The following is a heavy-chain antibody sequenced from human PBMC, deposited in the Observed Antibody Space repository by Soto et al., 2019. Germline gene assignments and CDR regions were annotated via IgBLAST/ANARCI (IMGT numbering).Heavy chain of an antibody. D-gene: IGHD6-25*01. CDR1: GGSISSYY. V-gene: IGHV4-59*01. Sequence: QVQLQESGPGLVKPSETLSLTCTVSGGSISSYYWSWIRQPPGKGLEWIGYIYYSESTNYNPSLKSRVTISVATSKNQFSLKLSSVTAADTAVYYCARPHGGSSGWDNWFDPWGQGTLVTVSS. CDR2: IYYSEST. J-gene: IGHJ5*02. CDR3: ARPHGGSSGWDNWFDP.